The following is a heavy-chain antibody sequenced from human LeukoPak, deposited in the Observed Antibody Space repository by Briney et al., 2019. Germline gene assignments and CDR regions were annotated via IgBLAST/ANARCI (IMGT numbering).Heavy chain of an antibody. V-gene: IGHV3-7*03. CDR1: GFDFSNYW. D-gene: IGHD3-10*01. CDR2: IKQDGSGK. Sequence: PGGSLRLSCAASGFDFSNYWMYWVRQAPGKGLEWVANIKQDGSGKYYVDSVRGRFTISRDNAKNSLSLQMNSLRAEDTAVYYCARDGSGDYGMDVWGQGTTVTVSS. CDR3: ARDGSGDYGMDV. J-gene: IGHJ6*02.